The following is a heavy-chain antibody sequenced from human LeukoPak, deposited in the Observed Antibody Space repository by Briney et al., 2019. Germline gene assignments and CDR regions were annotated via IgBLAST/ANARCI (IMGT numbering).Heavy chain of an antibody. J-gene: IGHJ5*02. D-gene: IGHD6-19*01. CDR3: ARGAKQWLVNWFDP. CDR1: GDSVSSNSAA. CDR2: TYYRSKWYN. Sequence: SQTLSLTCAISGDSVSSNSAAWNWIRQSPSRGLEWLGRTYYRSKWYNDYAVSVKSRVTINPDTSKNQFSLQLNSVTPEDTAVYYCARGAKQWLVNWFDPWGQGTLVTVSS. V-gene: IGHV6-1*01.